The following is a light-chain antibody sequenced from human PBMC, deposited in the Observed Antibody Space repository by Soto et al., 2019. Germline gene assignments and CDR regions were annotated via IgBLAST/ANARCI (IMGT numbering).Light chain of an antibody. J-gene: IGLJ3*02. Sequence: SYELTQPPSVSVSPGQTASITCSGDKLGNKYAYWYQQKPGQSPVLVIYQVSKRPSGIPERFSGSNSGNTATLTISGTQAMDEADYYCQVWDSSTRVFGGGTKLTVL. CDR1: KLGNKY. V-gene: IGLV3-1*01. CDR3: QVWDSSTRV. CDR2: QVS.